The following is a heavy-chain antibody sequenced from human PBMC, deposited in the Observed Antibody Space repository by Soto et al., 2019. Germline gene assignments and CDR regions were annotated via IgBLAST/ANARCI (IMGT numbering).Heavy chain of an antibody. V-gene: IGHV1-46*01. CDR1: GYTFISYY. J-gene: IGHJ6*03. Sequence: ASVKVSCKASGYTFISYYMHWVRQAPGQGLEWMGIINPSANSTNYEQKFQGRVTMTRDTSTSTAYMELSSLRSDDTAVYYCARVLVAAAPSYYYYYMDVWGKGTTVTVSS. CDR3: ARVLVAAAPSYYYYYMDV. CDR2: INPSANST. D-gene: IGHD2-15*01.